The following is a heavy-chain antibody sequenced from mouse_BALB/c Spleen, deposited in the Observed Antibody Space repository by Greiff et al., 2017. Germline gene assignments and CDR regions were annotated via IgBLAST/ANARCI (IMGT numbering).Heavy chain of an antibody. J-gene: IGHJ2*01. CDR3: ARDRGDLLWFFDY. D-gene: IGHD2-2*01. CDR1: GFSLTGYG. Sequence: QVQLQQSGPGLVAPSQSLSITCTVSGFSLTGYGVNWVRQPPGKGLEWLGMIWGDGSTDYNSALKSRLSISKDNSKSQVFLKMNSLQTDDTARYYCARDRGDLLWFFDYWGQGTTLTVSS. V-gene: IGHV2-6-7*01. CDR2: IWGDGST.